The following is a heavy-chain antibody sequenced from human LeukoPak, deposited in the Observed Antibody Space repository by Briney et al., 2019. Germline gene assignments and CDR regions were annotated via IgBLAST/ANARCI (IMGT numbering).Heavy chain of an antibody. Sequence: GGALRLSCAASGFTFSSDAMRWGRQAPGKGGEGGSAISGSGGSTYYADSVTARFTISRDNSKNPLYLQINSLRAEDTAVYYCARWPSITMISQGPDLAFDIWGQRTMLTVSS. V-gene: IGHV3-23*01. CDR3: ARWPSITMISQGPDLAFDI. CDR2: ISGSGGST. CDR1: GFTFSSDA. D-gene: IGHD3-22*01. J-gene: IGHJ3*02.